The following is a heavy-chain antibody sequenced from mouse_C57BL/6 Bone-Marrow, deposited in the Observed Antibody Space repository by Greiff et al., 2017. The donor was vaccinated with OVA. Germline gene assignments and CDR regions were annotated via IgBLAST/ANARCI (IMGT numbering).Heavy chain of an antibody. CDR1: GFTFNTYA. D-gene: IGHD2-3*01. V-gene: IGHV10-3*01. CDR2: IRSKSSNYAT. Sequence: EVHLVESGGGLVQPKGSLKLSCAASGFTFNTYAMHWVRQAPGKGLEWVARIRSKSSNYATYYADSVKDRFTISRDDSQSMLYLQMNNLKTEDTAMYYCVREEENIGYDGYYFYAMDYWGQGTSVTVSS. CDR3: VREEENIGYDGYYFYAMDY. J-gene: IGHJ4*01.